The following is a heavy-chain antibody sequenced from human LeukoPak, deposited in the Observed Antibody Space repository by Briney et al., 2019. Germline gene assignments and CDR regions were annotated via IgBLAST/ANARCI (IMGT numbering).Heavy chain of an antibody. V-gene: IGHV1-69*06. CDR2: ITPMSATP. CDR3: AGDPPGTPVGFDI. Sequence: GSSVNVSCKTSAGTFIRYAISWVRQAPGQGLEWMGRITPMSATPSQTQWIQGRVTITADISTNTVYLDLSSLRSEDTALYFCAGDPPGTPVGFDIWGQGTMVTVSS. CDR1: AGTFIRYA. D-gene: IGHD3-10*01. J-gene: IGHJ3*02.